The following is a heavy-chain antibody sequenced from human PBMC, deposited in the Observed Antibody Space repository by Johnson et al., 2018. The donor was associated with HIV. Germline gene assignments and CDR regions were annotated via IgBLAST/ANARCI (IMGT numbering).Heavy chain of an antibody. CDR3: AGGSYNDAFDI. V-gene: IGHV3-30-3*01. CDR2: ISYDGSNK. J-gene: IGHJ3*02. Sequence: VQLVESGGGVVQPGRSLRLSCAASGFTFSSYAMHWVRQAPGKGLEWVAVISYDGSNKYYADSVKGRFTISRDNSKNTLYLQMNSLSAEDTAVYYCAGGSYNDAFDIWGQGTMVTVSS. CDR1: GFTFSSYA. D-gene: IGHD1-26*01.